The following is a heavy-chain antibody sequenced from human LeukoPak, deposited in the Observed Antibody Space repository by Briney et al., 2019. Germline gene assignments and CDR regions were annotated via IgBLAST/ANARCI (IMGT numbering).Heavy chain of an antibody. Sequence: GGFLRLSCAASGFTFSSYWMHWVRQAPGKWLVWVSRINSDGSSTSYADSVKGRFTISRDNAKNTLYLQMNSLRAEDTAVYYCARLKLPSDAFDIWGQGTMVTVSS. CDR3: ARLKLPSDAFDI. D-gene: IGHD2-15*01. V-gene: IGHV3-74*01. CDR2: INSDGSST. CDR1: GFTFSSYW. J-gene: IGHJ3*02.